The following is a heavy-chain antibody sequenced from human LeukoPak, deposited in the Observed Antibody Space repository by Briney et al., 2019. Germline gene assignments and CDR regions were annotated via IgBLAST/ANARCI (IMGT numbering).Heavy chain of an antibody. CDR2: IKQDGSEK. V-gene: IGHV3-7*01. Sequence: GGSLRLSCAASGFIFSSLSVSWVRQAPGKGLEWVANIKQDGSEKYYVDSVKGRFTISRDNAKNSLYLQMNSLRAEDTAVYYCARDLHSSGWDYYFDYWGQGTLVTVSS. CDR3: ARDLHSSGWDYYFDY. D-gene: IGHD6-19*01. J-gene: IGHJ4*02. CDR1: GFIFSSLS.